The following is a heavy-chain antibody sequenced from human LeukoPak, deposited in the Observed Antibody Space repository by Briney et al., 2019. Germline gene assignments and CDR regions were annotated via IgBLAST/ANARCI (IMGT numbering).Heavy chain of an antibody. CDR1: GFPVNDNY. CDR3: AREGPFYDFWSGYYLTYNWFDP. CDR2: ISSSGSTI. J-gene: IGHJ5*02. V-gene: IGHV3-11*01. D-gene: IGHD3-3*01. Sequence: GGSLRLSCEASGFPVNDNYMNWVRQAPGKGLEWVSYISSSGSTIYYADSVKGRFTISRDNAKNSLYLQMNSLRAEDTAVYYCAREGPFYDFWSGYYLTYNWFDPWGQGTLVTVSS.